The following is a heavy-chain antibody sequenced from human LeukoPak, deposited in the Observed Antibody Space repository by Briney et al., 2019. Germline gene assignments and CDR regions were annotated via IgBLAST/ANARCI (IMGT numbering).Heavy chain of an antibody. D-gene: IGHD6-13*01. V-gene: IGHV3-23*01. CDR2: ISGSGGST. Sequence: GGSLRLSCAASGFTVSSNYMSWVRQAPGKGLEWVSAISGSGGSTYYADSVKGRFTISRDNSKNTLYLQMNSLRAEDTAVYYCADSSSWYSDAFDIWGQGTMVTVSS. J-gene: IGHJ3*02. CDR1: GFTVSSNY. CDR3: ADSSSWYSDAFDI.